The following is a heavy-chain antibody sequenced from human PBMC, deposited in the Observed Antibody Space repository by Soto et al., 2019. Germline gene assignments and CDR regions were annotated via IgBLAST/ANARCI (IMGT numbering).Heavy chain of an antibody. V-gene: IGHV3-48*01. CDR1: GSSVSTFG. CDR3: ARDNGGSVAGFNWFDP. J-gene: IGHJ5*02. Sequence: ELHLEESGGGLVQPGGSLRLSCVASGSSVSTFGMNWVRQAPGEGLEWVAYISSSSTTIFYGGSVKGRFTASRDNAENSMYLEMNNLRVEDTAIYYCARDNGGSVAGFNWFDPWGHGTLVTVSS. D-gene: IGHD6-19*01. CDR2: ISSSSTTI.